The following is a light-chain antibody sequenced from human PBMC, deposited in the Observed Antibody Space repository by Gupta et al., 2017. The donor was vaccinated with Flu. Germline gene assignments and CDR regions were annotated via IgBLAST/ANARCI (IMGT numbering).Light chain of an antibody. CDR3: QHYCRSLWT. CDR1: QSINNNY. V-gene: IGKV3-20*01. CDR2: GAS. Sequence: ENVLTQSPGTLSLSPGERATLSCRASQSINNNYLAWYQHKPGQAPRLLMYGASSSATGIPDRFSGSGSGTDFTLTISRLESEDFAVYYCQHYCRSLWTFGQGTKVEIK. J-gene: IGKJ1*01.